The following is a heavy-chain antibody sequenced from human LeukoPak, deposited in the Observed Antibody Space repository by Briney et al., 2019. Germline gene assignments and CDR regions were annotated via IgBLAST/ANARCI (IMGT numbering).Heavy chain of an antibody. CDR2: IYYSGST. Sequence: SETLSLTCTVSGGSISSYYWSWIRQPPGKGLEWIGYIYYSGSTNYNPSLKSRVTISVDTSKNQFSLKLSSVTAADTAVYYCARDTYYYDSSGPVGTYYFDYWGQGTLVTVSS. CDR3: ARDTYYYDSSGPVGTYYFDY. CDR1: GGSISSYY. V-gene: IGHV4-59*12. J-gene: IGHJ4*02. D-gene: IGHD3-22*01.